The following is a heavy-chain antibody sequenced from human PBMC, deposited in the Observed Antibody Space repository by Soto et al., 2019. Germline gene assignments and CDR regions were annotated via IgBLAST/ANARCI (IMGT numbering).Heavy chain of an antibody. CDR1: GGSISSYY. V-gene: IGHV4-59*08. J-gene: IGHJ6*02. CDR3: ARRSGYSYGRNYGMDV. CDR2: IYYSGST. D-gene: IGHD5-18*01. Sequence: QVQLQESGPGLVKPSETLSLTCTVSGGSISSYYWSWIRQPPGKGLEWIGYIYYSGSTNYNPSLKSRVTISVDTSKNQFSLKLSSVTAADTAVYYCARRSGYSYGRNYGMDVWGQGTTVTVSS.